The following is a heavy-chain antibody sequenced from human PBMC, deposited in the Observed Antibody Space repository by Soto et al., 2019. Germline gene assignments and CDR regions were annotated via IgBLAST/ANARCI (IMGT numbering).Heavy chain of an antibody. Sequence: GGSLRLSCAASGFTFDDYTMHWVRQAPGKGLEWVSLISWDGGSTYYADSVKGRFTVSRDNSKNSLYLQMNSLRTEDTALYYCAKDLEGGFDYWGQGTLVTVSS. CDR1: GFTFDDYT. CDR2: ISWDGGST. CDR3: AKDLEGGFDY. J-gene: IGHJ4*02. V-gene: IGHV3-43*01.